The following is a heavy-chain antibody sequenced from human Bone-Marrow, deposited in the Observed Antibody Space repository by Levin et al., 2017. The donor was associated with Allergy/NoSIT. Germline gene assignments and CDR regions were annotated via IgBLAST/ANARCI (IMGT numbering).Heavy chain of an antibody. V-gene: IGHV1-69*13. CDR2: IIPIFGTA. Sequence: GASVKVSCKASGGTFSSYAISWVRQAPGQGLEWMGGIIPIFGTANYAQKFQGRVTITADESTSTAYMELSSLRSEDTAVYYCARDYYDSSGYPSGAYYYYGMDVWGQGTTVTVSS. D-gene: IGHD3-22*01. J-gene: IGHJ6*02. CDR1: GGTFSSYA. CDR3: ARDYYDSSGYPSGAYYYYGMDV.